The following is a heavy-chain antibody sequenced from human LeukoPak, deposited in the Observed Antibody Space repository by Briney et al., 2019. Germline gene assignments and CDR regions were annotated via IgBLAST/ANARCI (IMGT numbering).Heavy chain of an antibody. V-gene: IGHV4-39*01. Sequence: PSETLSLTCTVSGGSISSSSYYWGWIRQPPGKGLECIGSIYYSGSTYYNPSLKSRVTISIDTSKNQFSLKLSSVTAADPAVYYCARQYYYDSSGAGGFDYWGQGTLVTVSS. J-gene: IGHJ4*02. CDR2: IYYSGST. D-gene: IGHD3-22*01. CDR1: GGSISSSSYY. CDR3: ARQYYYDSSGAGGFDY.